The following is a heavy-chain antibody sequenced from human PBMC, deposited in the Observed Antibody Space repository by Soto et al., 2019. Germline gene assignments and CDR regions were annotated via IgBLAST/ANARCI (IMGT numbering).Heavy chain of an antibody. D-gene: IGHD6-6*01. J-gene: IGHJ4*02. CDR3: TTEEMGYSSSSYYFDY. V-gene: IGHV3-15*01. CDR2: IKSKTDGGTT. Sequence: PGGSLRLSCAAPGFTFSNAWMSWVRQAPGKGLEWVGRIKSKTDGGTTDYAAPVKGRFTISRDDSKNTLYLQMNSLKTEDTAVYYCTTEEMGYSSSSYYFDYWGQGTLVTVSS. CDR1: GFTFSNAW.